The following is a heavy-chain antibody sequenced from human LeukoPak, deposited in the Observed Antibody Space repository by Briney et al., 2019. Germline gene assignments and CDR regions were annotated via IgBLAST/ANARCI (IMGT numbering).Heavy chain of an antibody. CDR1: GGSIRSYY. D-gene: IGHD2-21*02. Sequence: SETLFLTCTVSGGSIRSYYWTWIRHPLGKGLERIGYMYYTGSTKYNPSLKSRVSISVDTSKNQFSLTLTSVTAADTAVYYCAAVVVSGTPYFDYWGQGTLVTVSS. J-gene: IGHJ4*02. CDR2: MYYTGST. V-gene: IGHV4-59*03. CDR3: AAVVVSGTPYFDY.